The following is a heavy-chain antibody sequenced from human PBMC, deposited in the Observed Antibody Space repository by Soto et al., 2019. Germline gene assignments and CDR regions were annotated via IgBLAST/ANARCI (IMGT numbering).Heavy chain of an antibody. CDR2: ISAYNGNT. J-gene: IGHJ5*02. D-gene: IGHD3-3*01. V-gene: IGHV1-18*01. CDR1: GYTFTSYG. Sequence: ASVKVSCKASGYTFTSYGISWVRQAPGQGLEWMGWISAYNGNTNYAQKLQGRVTMTTDTSTSTAYMELRSLRSDDTAVYYCARDIYDFWSGYSSNWFDPWGQGTLVTVS. CDR3: ARDIYDFWSGYSSNWFDP.